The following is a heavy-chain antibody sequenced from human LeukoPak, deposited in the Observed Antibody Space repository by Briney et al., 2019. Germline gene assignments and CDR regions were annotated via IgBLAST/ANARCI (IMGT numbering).Heavy chain of an antibody. Sequence: ASVKVSCKASGYTFTGYCMHWVRQAPGQGLEWMGWINPNSGGTNYAQKFQGRVTMTRDTSISTAYMELSRLRSDDTAVYYCARDRGGIVVVPAAIEANAFDIWGQGTMVTVSS. J-gene: IGHJ3*02. CDR3: ARDRGGIVVVPAAIEANAFDI. CDR2: INPNSGGT. D-gene: IGHD2-2*02. V-gene: IGHV1-2*02. CDR1: GYTFTGYC.